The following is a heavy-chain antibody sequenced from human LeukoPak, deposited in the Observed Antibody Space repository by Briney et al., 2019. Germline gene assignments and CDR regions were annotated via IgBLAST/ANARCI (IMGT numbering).Heavy chain of an antibody. CDR2: INPSGGST. CDR3: SRDREGHGWLQLPGYYFDY. V-gene: IGHV1-46*01. J-gene: IGHJ4*02. Sequence: GASVKVSCKASGYTFTSYYMHWVRQAPGQGLEWMGIINPSGGSTSYAQKFQGRVTMTRDMSTSTVYMELSSLRSEDTAVYYCSRDREGHGWLQLPGYYFDYWGQGTLVTVSS. CDR1: GYTFTSYY. D-gene: IGHD5-24*01.